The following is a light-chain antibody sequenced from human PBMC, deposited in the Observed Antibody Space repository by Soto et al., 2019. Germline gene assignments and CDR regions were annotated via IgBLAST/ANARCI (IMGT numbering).Light chain of an antibody. V-gene: IGLV1-44*01. CDR3: ATWDDSLNAVV. Sequence: QSVLTQPPSASETPGQRVTISCSGGNSNIGGDTVNSYQKLPGTAPKLLIYNTDQRPSGVPDRFSGSKSGTSASLAISGLQSEDEAHYYCATWDDSLNAVVFGGGTQLTVL. CDR2: NTD. J-gene: IGLJ2*01. CDR1: NSNIGGDT.